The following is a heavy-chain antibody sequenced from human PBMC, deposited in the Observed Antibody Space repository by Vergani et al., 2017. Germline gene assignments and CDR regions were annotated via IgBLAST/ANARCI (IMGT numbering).Heavy chain of an antibody. CDR1: GVSISSGGYS. V-gene: IGHV4-30-2*01. CDR2: IYHSGST. CDR3: ARFVVGADYFDY. Sequence: QLQLQESGSGLVKPSQTLSLTCAVSGVSISSGGYSWSWIRQPPGKGLEWIGYIYHSGSTYYNPSLRSRVTISVDRSKNQFSLKLSSVTAADPAVYYCARFVVGADYFDYWGQGTLVPVSS. D-gene: IGHD1-26*01. J-gene: IGHJ4*02.